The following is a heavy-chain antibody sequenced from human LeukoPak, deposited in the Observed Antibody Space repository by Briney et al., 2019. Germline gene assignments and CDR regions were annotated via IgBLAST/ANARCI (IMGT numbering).Heavy chain of an antibody. D-gene: IGHD3-9*01. V-gene: IGHV1-69*06. CDR2: IIPIFGTA. CDR1: GGTFSSYA. CDR3: ARLSSLTGPFDY. Sequence: ASVKVSCKASGGTFSSYAISWVRQAPGQGLEWMGGIIPIFGTANYAQKFQGRVTITADKSTSTAYMELSSLRSEDTAVYYCARLSSLTGPFDYWGQGTLVTVSS. J-gene: IGHJ4*02.